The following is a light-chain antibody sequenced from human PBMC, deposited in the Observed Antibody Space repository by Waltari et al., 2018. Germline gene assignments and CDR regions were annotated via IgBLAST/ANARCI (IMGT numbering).Light chain of an antibody. CDR3: QQYNNWPYT. CDR1: QSVGTS. Sequence: EIVMTQSPATLPVSPGERATLPCRASQSVGTSLAWYQQRPGQAPRFLIYGASTRGTGIPARFSGSGSGTDCNRSISSLQSEDSAVYYCQQYNNWPYTFGQRTKLEIK. CDR2: GAS. V-gene: IGKV3-15*01. J-gene: IGKJ2*01.